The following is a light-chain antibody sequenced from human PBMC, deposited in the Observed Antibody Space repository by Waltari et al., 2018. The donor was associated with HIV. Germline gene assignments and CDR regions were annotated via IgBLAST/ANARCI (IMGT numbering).Light chain of an antibody. CDR3: QEDGDYSHFT. J-gene: IGKJ3*01. V-gene: IGKV1-5*03. Sequence: DIQMTQSPSTLSASVGDRVTITFRASQSISYWLAWEQQKAGKAPKLMIYKASSLESGVPSRLSGSGSGTEFTLTITSLQPDDCATYFGQEDGDYSHFTFGPGTKVDIK. CDR1: QSISYW. CDR2: KAS.